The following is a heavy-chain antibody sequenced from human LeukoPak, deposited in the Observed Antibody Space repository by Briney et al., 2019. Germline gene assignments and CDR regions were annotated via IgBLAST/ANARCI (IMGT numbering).Heavy chain of an antibody. CDR2: ISYDGSNK. D-gene: IGHD1-26*01. CDR1: GFTFSSYA. V-gene: IGHV3-30-3*01. J-gene: IGHJ4*02. CDR3: ARASGSGSYGGFDY. Sequence: GGSLRLSCAASGFTFSSYAMHWVRQAPGKGLEWVAVISYDGSNKYYADSVKGRFTISRDNSKNTLYLQMNSLRAEDTAVYYCARASGSGSYGGFDYWGQGTLVTVSS.